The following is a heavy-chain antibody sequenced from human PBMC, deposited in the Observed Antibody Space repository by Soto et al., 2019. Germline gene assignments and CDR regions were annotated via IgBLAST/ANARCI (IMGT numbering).Heavy chain of an antibody. J-gene: IGHJ4*02. Sequence: GESLKISCMGSGYSFTSYWIGWVRQMPGKGLEWMGIIYPGDSDTRYSPSFQGQVTISADKSISTAYLQWSSLKASDTAMYYCARLSYYDSSGYYGAGFFDYWGQGTLVTVSS. CDR3: ARLSYYDSSGYYGAGFFDY. V-gene: IGHV5-51*01. CDR1: GYSFTSYW. D-gene: IGHD3-22*01. CDR2: IYPGDSDT.